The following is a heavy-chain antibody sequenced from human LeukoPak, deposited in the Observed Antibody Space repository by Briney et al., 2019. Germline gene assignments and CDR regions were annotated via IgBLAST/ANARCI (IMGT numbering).Heavy chain of an antibody. D-gene: IGHD1-26*01. CDR3: ARDPYSGAYGDTYYYYMDV. Sequence: GGSLRLSCAASGFTFSDYYMSWIRQAPGKGLEWVSYISSSGSTIYYADSVKGRFTISRDNARNSLYLQMNSLTAEDTAVYYCARDPYSGAYGDTYYYYMDVWGKGTTVTVSS. CDR1: GFTFSDYY. J-gene: IGHJ6*03. CDR2: ISSSGSTI. V-gene: IGHV3-11*04.